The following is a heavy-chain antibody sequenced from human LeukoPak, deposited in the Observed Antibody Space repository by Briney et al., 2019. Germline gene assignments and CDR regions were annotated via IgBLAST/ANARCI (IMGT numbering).Heavy chain of an antibody. D-gene: IGHD4-17*01. V-gene: IGHV5-10-1*01. CDR1: GYSFTSYW. Sequence: GESLKISCKGSGYSFTSYWISWVRQMPGKGLEWMVRIDPSDSYTNYSPSFQGHVTISADKSISTAYLQWSSLKASDTAMYYCARRVDDYGDPGAFDIWGQGTMVTVSS. J-gene: IGHJ3*02. CDR2: IDPSDSYT. CDR3: ARRVDDYGDPGAFDI.